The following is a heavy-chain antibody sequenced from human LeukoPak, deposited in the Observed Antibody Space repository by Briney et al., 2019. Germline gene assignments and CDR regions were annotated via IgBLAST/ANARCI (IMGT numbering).Heavy chain of an antibody. Sequence: PGGSLRLSCAASGFTFSSHAMSWVRQAPGKGLEWVSAISGSGGTTKYADSAKGRFTISRDNSKNTLFLQVNSLRAEDTAVYYCARGYSTGWYPHYWGQGALVTVSS. CDR2: ISGSGGTT. CDR1: GFTFSSHA. CDR3: ARGYSTGWYPHY. J-gene: IGHJ4*02. D-gene: IGHD6-19*01. V-gene: IGHV3-23*01.